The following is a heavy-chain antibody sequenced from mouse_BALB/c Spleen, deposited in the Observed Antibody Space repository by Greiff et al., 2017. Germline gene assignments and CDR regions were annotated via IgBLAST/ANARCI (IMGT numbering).Heavy chain of an antibody. V-gene: IGHV1S56*01. CDR3: AYGSYAMDC. J-gene: IGHJ4*01. Sequence: QDQLQQSGPELVKPGASVRISCKASGYTFTSYYIHWVKQRPGQGLEWIGWIYPGNVNTKYNEKFKGKATLTADKSSSTAYMQLSSLTSEDSAVYFCAYGSYAMDCWGQGTSVTVSS. CDR2: IYPGNVNT. CDR1: GYTFTSYY. D-gene: IGHD1-2*01.